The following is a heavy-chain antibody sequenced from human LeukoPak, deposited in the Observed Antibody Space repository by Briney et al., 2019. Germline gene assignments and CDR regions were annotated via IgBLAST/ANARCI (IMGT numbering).Heavy chain of an antibody. J-gene: IGHJ5*02. V-gene: IGHV3-7*03. CDR3: AREEYSGSYFAWFDP. CDR2: IKQDGSEK. D-gene: IGHD1-26*01. CDR1: GFTFSSYW. Sequence: GGSLRLSCAASGFTFSSYWMSWVRQAPGKGLEWVANIKQDGSEKYYVDSVKGRLTISRDNAKNSLYLQMNSLRAEDTAVYYCAREEYSGSYFAWFDPWGQGTLVTVSS.